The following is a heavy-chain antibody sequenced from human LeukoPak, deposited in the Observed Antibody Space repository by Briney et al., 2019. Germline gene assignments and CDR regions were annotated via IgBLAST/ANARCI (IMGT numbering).Heavy chain of an antibody. Sequence: PSETLSLTCTVSGGSISSSSYYWGWIRQPPGKGLEWIGSIYHSGSTYYNPSLKSRVTISVDRSKNQFSLKLSSVTAADTAVYYCARDPPGLYRFDYWGQGTLVTVSS. V-gene: IGHV4-39*07. CDR2: IYHSGST. CDR3: ARDPPGLYRFDY. D-gene: IGHD2-2*02. J-gene: IGHJ4*02. CDR1: GGSISSSSYY.